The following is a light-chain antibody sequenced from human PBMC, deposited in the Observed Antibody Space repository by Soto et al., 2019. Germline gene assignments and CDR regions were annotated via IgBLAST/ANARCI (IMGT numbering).Light chain of an antibody. CDR2: GAS. J-gene: IGKJ4*01. CDR1: ESVTHNY. V-gene: IGKV3-20*01. CDR3: QQYGSSPPLT. Sequence: EIVLTQSPGTLSLSPGERATLSCRASESVTHNYLAWYQQKPGQTPRLLISGASSRAAGIPDRFSGSGSGTDLTLTISRLEPEDFAVYCCQQYGSSPPLTFGGGTKVDIK.